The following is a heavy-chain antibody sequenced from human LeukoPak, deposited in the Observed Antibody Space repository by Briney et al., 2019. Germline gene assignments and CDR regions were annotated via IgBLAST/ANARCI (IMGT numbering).Heavy chain of an antibody. D-gene: IGHD6-19*01. Sequence: SETLSLTCAVYGGSFSDYYWSWIRQPPGTGLEWIGEINHSGSTNYNPSLKSRVTISVDTSKNQFSLKLSSVTAADTAVYYCAGVQLAVSGTPNWFDPWGQGTLVTASS. V-gene: IGHV4-34*01. CDR1: GGSFSDYY. J-gene: IGHJ5*02. CDR2: INHSGST. CDR3: AGVQLAVSGTPNWFDP.